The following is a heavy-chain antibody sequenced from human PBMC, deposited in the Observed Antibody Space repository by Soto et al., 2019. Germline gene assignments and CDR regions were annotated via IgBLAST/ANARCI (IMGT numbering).Heavy chain of an antibody. V-gene: IGHV3-33*01. Sequence: PGGSLRLSCAASGFTFSSYGMHWVRQAPGKGLEWVAVIWYDGSNKYYADSVKGRFTISRDNSKNTLYLQMNSLRAEDTAVYYCARDTVVVVPAAKGQGGMDVWGQGTTVTVPS. CDR2: IWYDGSNK. CDR3: ARDTVVVVPAAKGQGGMDV. J-gene: IGHJ6*02. CDR1: GFTFSSYG. D-gene: IGHD2-2*01.